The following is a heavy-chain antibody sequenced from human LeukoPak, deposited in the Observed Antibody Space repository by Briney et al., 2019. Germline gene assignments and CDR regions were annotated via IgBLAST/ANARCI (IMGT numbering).Heavy chain of an antibody. CDR3: AKDTYYDILTGNFDY. D-gene: IGHD3-9*01. J-gene: IGHJ4*02. CDR1: GFTFDDYA. CDR2: ISWNSGSI. V-gene: IGHV3-9*01. Sequence: SGGSLRLSCAASGFTFDDYAMHWVRQAPGKGLEWVSGISWNSGSIGYADSVKGRFTISRDNAKNSLYLQMNSLRAEDTALYYCAKDTYYDILTGNFDYWGQGTLVTVSS.